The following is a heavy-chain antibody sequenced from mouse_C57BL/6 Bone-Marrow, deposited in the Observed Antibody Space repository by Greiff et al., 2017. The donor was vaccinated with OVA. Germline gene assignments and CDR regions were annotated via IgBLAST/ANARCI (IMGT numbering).Heavy chain of an antibody. CDR2: IDPETGGT. J-gene: IGHJ3*01. CDR3: TRSSHY. V-gene: IGHV1-15*01. Sequence: QVQLQQSGAELVRPGASVTLSCKASGYTFTDYEMHWVKQTPVHGLEWIGAIDPETGGTAYNQKFTGKAILTADKSSSTAYMELRSLTSEDSAVYYCTRSSHYWGQGTLVTVSA. CDR1: GYTFTDYE.